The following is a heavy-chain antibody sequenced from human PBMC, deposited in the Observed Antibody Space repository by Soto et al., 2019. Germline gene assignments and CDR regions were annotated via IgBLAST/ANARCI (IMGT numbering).Heavy chain of an antibody. CDR2: INYSGST. CDR1: GGSFSGYY. V-gene: IGHV4-34*01. D-gene: IGHD2-15*01. J-gene: IGHJ4*02. CDR3: ARVGYGGNCADY. Sequence: QVQLQQWGAGLLKPSETLSLTCAVYGGSFSGYYWTWIRQPPGKGLEWIGEINYSGSTNYNPSLKSRGTISVDTSKNQFSLKLSSVTAADTAVYYCARVGYGGNCADYWGQGTLVTVSS.